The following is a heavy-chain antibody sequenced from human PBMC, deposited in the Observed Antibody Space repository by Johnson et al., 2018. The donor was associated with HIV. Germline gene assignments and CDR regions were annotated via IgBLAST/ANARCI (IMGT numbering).Heavy chain of an antibody. CDR1: GFTFSSYG. Sequence: QVQLVESGGGVVQPGGSLRLSCAASGFTFSSYGLHWVRQAPGKGLQWVALISYDGSNKYYADSVKGRFTISRDNSKNTLYLQMNSLRAEDSALYYCAKPPSMGADAFDVWGQGTMVTVSS. J-gene: IGHJ3*01. V-gene: IGHV3-30*18. CDR3: AKPPSMGADAFDV. CDR2: ISYDGSNK. D-gene: IGHD3-16*01.